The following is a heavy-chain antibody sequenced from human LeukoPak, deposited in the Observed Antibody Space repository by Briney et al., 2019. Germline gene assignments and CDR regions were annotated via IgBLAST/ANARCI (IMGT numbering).Heavy chain of an antibody. CDR3: ARERASNNHDNWFDP. J-gene: IGHJ5*02. Sequence: SKTLSLTCAVYGASFNDYYWSWIRHSPTKGLEWIGEVNHSGSAKHNPSLKSRVTISADKSKNQFFLRLSPVAAADSGVYYCARERASNNHDNWFDPWGQGTLVTVSS. CDR2: VNHSGSA. CDR1: GASFNDYY. V-gene: IGHV4-34*01.